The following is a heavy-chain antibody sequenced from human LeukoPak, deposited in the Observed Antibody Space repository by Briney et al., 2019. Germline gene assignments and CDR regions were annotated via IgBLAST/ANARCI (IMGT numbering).Heavy chain of an antibody. CDR3: ARGSRYKPDFFDD. CDR1: GGSMRHSY. D-gene: IGHD3-3*01. J-gene: IGHJ4*02. V-gene: IGHV4-59*01. CDR2: VYDNGNS. Sequence: PSETLSLTCSVSGGSMRHSYWTWIRQIPEKGLEWIGYVYDNGNSNSRSSLRSRVSMSVDTSKNEFSLKLSSVTAADTAVYFCARGSRYKPDFFDDWGLGTPVTVSS.